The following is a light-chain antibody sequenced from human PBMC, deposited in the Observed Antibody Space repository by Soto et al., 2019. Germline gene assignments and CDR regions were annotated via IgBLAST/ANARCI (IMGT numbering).Light chain of an antibody. J-gene: IGKJ5*01. CDR1: QSVSSY. CDR2: DAS. V-gene: IGKV3-11*01. Sequence: PGERATLSCRASQSVSSYLAWYQQKPGQAPRLLIYDASNRANGIPARFSGSGSGTSLTLTIRRLEPEDFAVYVCQQYDNSPTITFGQGTRLEIK. CDR3: QQYDNSPTIT.